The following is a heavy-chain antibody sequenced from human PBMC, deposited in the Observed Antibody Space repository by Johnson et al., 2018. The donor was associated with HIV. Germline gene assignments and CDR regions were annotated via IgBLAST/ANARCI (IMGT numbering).Heavy chain of an antibody. Sequence: VQLVESGGNLVQPGGYLRLSCAASGLTFRNSWMNWVRQTPGKGLEWVANIKQDGSQKYYADSVKGRFTISRDNSKNTLYLQMNSLRAEDTAVYYCAKWTRESGSGLFDIWGQGTMVTVSS. CDR1: GLTFRNSW. CDR3: AKWTRESGSGLFDI. V-gene: IGHV3-7*02. CDR2: IKQDGSQK. J-gene: IGHJ3*02. D-gene: IGHD2-15*01.